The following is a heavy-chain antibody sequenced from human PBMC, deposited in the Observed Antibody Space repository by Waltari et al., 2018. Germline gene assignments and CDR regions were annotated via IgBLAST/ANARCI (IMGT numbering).Heavy chain of an antibody. CDR3: AKDLQSSGWYGHFDY. J-gene: IGHJ4*02. CDR2: IWYDGSNK. Sequence: QVQLVESGGGVVQPGRSLRLSCAASGFTFSSYGMHWVRQAPGKGLEWVAVIWYDGSNKYYADSVKGRFTISRDNSKNTLYLQMNSLRAEDTAVYYCAKDLQSSGWYGHFDYWGQGTLVTVSS. D-gene: IGHD6-19*01. V-gene: IGHV3-33*06. CDR1: GFTFSSYG.